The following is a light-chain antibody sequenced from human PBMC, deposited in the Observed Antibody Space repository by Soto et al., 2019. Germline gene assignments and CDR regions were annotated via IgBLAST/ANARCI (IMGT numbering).Light chain of an antibody. CDR3: CSYAGSPYV. J-gene: IGLJ1*01. CDR2: DVS. V-gene: IGLV2-11*01. Sequence: QSVLTQPRSVSGSPGQSVTISCTGTSSDVGGYNYVSWYQQHPGKAPKVMIYDVSKRPSGVPDRFSGSKSGNTASLTISGLQAEDEADYYCCSYAGSPYVFGTGTQLTV. CDR1: SSDVGGYNY.